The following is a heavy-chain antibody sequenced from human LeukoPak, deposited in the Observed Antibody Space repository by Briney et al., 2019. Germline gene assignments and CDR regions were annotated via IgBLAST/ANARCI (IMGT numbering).Heavy chain of an antibody. Sequence: ASVKVSCKVSGYTLTELSMHWVRQAPGKGLEWMGGFDPEDGETIYAQKFQGRVTMTEDTSTDTVYMELSSLRSEDTAVYYCATDPDCSSTSCYRYFQHWGQGTLVTVSS. CDR2: FDPEDGET. CDR3: ATDPDCSSTSCYRYFQH. CDR1: GYTLTELS. J-gene: IGHJ1*01. D-gene: IGHD2-2*01. V-gene: IGHV1-24*01.